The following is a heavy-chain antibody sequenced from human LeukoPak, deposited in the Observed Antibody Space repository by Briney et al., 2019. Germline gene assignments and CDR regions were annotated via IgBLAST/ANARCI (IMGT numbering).Heavy chain of an antibody. D-gene: IGHD3-22*01. J-gene: IGHJ4*02. Sequence: GESLKISCKGSGYSLTSYWIGWARQMPGKGLEWMGIIYPGDSDTRYSPSFQGQVTISADKSISTAYLQWSSLKASDTAMYYCARQYDSSGYSFDYWGQGTLVTVSS. CDR3: ARQYDSSGYSFDY. V-gene: IGHV5-51*01. CDR1: GYSLTSYW. CDR2: IYPGDSDT.